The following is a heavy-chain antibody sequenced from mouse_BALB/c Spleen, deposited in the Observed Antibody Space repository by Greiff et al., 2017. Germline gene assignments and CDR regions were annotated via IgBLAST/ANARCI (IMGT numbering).Heavy chain of an antibody. Sequence: VQLQQPGAELVKPGASVKLSCKASGYTFTSYWMHWVKQRPGQGLEWIGEIDPSDSYTNYNQKFKGKATLTVDKSSSTAYMQLSSLTSEDSAVYYCARLDGSLDYWGQGTTLTVSS. CDR2: IDPSDSYT. D-gene: IGHD2-3*01. J-gene: IGHJ2*01. V-gene: IGHV1-69*02. CDR3: ARLDGSLDY. CDR1: GYTFTSYW.